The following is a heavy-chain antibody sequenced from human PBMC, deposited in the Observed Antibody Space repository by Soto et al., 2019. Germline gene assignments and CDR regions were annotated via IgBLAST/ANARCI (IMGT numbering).Heavy chain of an antibody. J-gene: IGHJ4*02. CDR1: GYTFTSYY. Sequence: ASVKVSCKASGYTFTSYYMHWVRQAPGQGLEWMGIINPSGGSTSYAQKFQGRVTMTRDTSTSTVYMELSSLRSEDTAVYYCARDLPERSSGSLFDYWGQGTLVTVSS. CDR2: INPSGGST. CDR3: ARDLPERSSGSLFDY. V-gene: IGHV1-46*01. D-gene: IGHD6-25*01.